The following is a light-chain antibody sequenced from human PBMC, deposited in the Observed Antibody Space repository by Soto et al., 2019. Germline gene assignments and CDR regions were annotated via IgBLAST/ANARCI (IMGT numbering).Light chain of an antibody. CDR3: QVWHSSSDHRDLV. CDR2: SDS. V-gene: IGLV3-12*02. Sequence: SYELTQPHSVSGATAQMARITCGGNNIGSKAVHWYQQKPRQDPVLVIYSDSNRPSRTPERFSRSNPGNTATLTISSIEAGDEDDYDYQVWHSSSDHRDLVFGGGTKLTVL. J-gene: IGLJ2*01. CDR1: NIGSKA.